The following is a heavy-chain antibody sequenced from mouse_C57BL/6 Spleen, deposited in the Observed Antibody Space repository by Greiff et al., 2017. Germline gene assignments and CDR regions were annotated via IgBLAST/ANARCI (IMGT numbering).Heavy chain of an antibody. J-gene: IGHJ4*01. CDR2: IDPSDSYT. V-gene: IGHV1-69*01. Sequence: VQLQQPGAELVMPGASVKLSCKASGYTFTSYWMHWVKQRPGQGLEWIGEIDPSDSYTNYNQKFKGKSTLTVDKSSSTAYMQLSSLTSEESAVYYCARTSSLGSMDYWGQGTSVTVSS. CDR3: ARTSSLGSMDY. D-gene: IGHD1-3*01. CDR1: GYTFTSYW.